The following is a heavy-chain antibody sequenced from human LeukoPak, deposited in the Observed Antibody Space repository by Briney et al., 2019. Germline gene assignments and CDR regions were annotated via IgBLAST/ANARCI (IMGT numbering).Heavy chain of an antibody. J-gene: IGHJ4*02. V-gene: IGHV3-23*01. CDR3: AKPGGITFGGVIVTFDY. CDR1: GFTLSSYA. Sequence: GGSLRLSCAASGFTLSSYAMSWVRQAPGKGLEWVSAISGSGGSTYYADSVKGRFTISRANSKNTLYLQMNSLRAEDTAVYFCAKPGGITFGGVIVTFDYWGQGTLVTVSS. CDR2: ISGSGGST. D-gene: IGHD3-16*02.